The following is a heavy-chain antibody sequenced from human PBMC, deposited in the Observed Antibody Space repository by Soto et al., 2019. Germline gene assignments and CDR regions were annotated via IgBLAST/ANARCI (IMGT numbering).Heavy chain of an antibody. D-gene: IGHD5-12*01. J-gene: IGHJ4*02. CDR3: AKDNSGYDLDY. V-gene: IGHV3-30*18. CDR2: ISYDGSNK. CDR1: GFTFSSYG. Sequence: QVQLVESGGGVVQPGRSLRLSCAASGFTFSSYGMHWVRQAPGKGLEWVAVISYDGSNKYYADSVKGRLTISRDNSKNTLYLQMNSLRAEDTAVYYCAKDNSGYDLDYWGQGTLVTVSS.